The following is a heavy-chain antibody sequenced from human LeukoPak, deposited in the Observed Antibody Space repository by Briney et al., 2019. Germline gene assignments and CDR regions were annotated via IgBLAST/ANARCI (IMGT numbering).Heavy chain of an antibody. D-gene: IGHD3-16*02. CDR2: MYSGGDI. Sequence: HAGGSLRLSCAASGFILSSNYMNWVRQAPGKGLEWVSIMYSGGDIYYADSVRGRFTISRDNSKNTLYLQMNSLRAEDTAVYYCASLYYDYVWGSYPPEDYWGQGTLVTVSS. CDR3: ASLYYDYVWGSYPPEDY. J-gene: IGHJ4*02. CDR1: GFILSSNY. V-gene: IGHV3-53*01.